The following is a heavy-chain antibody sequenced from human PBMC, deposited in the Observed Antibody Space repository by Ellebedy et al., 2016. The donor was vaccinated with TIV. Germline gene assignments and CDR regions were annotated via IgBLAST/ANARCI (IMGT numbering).Heavy chain of an antibody. CDR1: GFNFHDYG. Sequence: GESLKISCVGSGFNFHDYGISWVRQVPGRGLEWVSSINWNGANIGYAASVKGRFTISRDNAKKSLYLEMTRLRAEDTAMYYCARSVTLIVVAADALDVWGQGTMVTVSS. D-gene: IGHD3-22*01. J-gene: IGHJ3*01. CDR3: ARSVTLIVVAADALDV. V-gene: IGHV3-20*04. CDR2: INWNGANI.